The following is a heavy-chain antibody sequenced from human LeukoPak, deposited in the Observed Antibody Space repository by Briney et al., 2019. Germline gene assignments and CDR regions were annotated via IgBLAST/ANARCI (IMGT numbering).Heavy chain of an antibody. CDR2: ISRSGRTI. CDR3: AREMATIDY. J-gene: IGHJ4*02. V-gene: IGHV3-48*03. Sequence: GGSLRLSCAASGFTFSSYEMNWVRQAPGKGLEWVSYISRSGRTIYYADSVKGRFTISRDNAKNLLYLQMSSLRAEDTAIYYCAREMATIDYWGQGTRVTVSS. D-gene: IGHD5-24*01. CDR1: GFTFSSYE.